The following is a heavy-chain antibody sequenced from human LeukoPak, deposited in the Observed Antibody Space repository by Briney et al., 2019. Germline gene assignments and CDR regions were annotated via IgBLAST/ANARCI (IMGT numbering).Heavy chain of an antibody. CDR1: GFTFSSYT. V-gene: IGHV3-21*01. D-gene: IGHD3-10*01. Sequence: PGGSLRLSCAASGFTFSSYTMNWVRQAPGKGLEWVSSISSSSSYIYYADSVKGRFTISRDNAKNSLYLQMNSLRAEDTAVYYCARDRSTGSQDHMDVWGQGTTVTVSS. J-gene: IGHJ6*02. CDR3: ARDRSTGSQDHMDV. CDR2: ISSSSSYI.